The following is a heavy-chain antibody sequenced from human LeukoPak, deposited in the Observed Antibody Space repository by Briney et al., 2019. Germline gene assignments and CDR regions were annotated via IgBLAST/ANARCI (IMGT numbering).Heavy chain of an antibody. CDR3: AREMDTARVPSDP. V-gene: IGHV1-69*05. D-gene: IGHD5-18*01. J-gene: IGHJ5*02. CDR2: IIPIFGTA. CDR1: GGTFSSYA. Sequence: GSSVKLSCKASGGTFSSYAISWVRQAPGQGLEWMGGIIPIFGTANYAQKFQGRVTITTDESTSTAYMELSSLRSEDTAVYYCAREMDTARVPSDPWGQGTLVTVSS.